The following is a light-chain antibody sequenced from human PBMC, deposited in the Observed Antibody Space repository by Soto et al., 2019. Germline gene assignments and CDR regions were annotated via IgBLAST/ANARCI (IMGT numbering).Light chain of an antibody. Sequence: EIVLTQSPGTLSLSPGERATLSCRASQSVSSSYLAWYQQKPGQAPRLLIYGASSRATGIPDRFSGSGSGTEFTLTISSLQSEDFAVYYCQHYNHWPPWTFGQGTKVDIK. CDR2: GAS. V-gene: IGKV3-20*01. CDR3: QHYNHWPPWT. J-gene: IGKJ1*01. CDR1: QSVSSSY.